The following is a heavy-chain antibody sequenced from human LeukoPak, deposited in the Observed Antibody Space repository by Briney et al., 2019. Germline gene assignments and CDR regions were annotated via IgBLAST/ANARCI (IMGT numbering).Heavy chain of an antibody. D-gene: IGHD3-22*01. CDR1: GFTFSSYW. CDR2: IKQDGSEK. Sequence: GGSLRLSCAASGFTFSSYWMSWVRQAPGKGLEWVANIKQDGSEKYYVDSVKGRFTISRDNAKSSLYLQMNSLRAEDTAVYYCARVSYCDSSGYYPAYYYYYYMDVWGKGTTVTVSS. V-gene: IGHV3-7*01. CDR3: ARVSYCDSSGYYPAYYYYYYMDV. J-gene: IGHJ6*03.